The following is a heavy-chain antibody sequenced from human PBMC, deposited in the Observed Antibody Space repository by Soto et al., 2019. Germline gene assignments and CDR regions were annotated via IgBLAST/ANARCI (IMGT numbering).Heavy chain of an antibody. J-gene: IGHJ4*02. D-gene: IGHD3-3*01. CDR2: ISSYGSTI. CDR1: GFIFSSYE. V-gene: IGHV3-48*03. CDR3: ARSRSLRFLEWLSPYY. Sequence: LRLSCVGSGFIFSSYEMNWVRQAPGKGLEWLSYISSYGSTIYYADSVKGRFTISRDNAKNSLYLQMDSLRAEDTAVYYCARSRSLRFLEWLSPYYWGQGTLVTVSS.